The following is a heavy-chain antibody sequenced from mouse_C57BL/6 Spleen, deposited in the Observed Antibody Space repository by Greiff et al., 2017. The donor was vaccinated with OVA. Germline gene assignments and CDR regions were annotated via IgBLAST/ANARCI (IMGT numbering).Heavy chain of an antibody. V-gene: IGHV5-4*03. CDR3: ASKGVDGSPYFDD. CDR1: GFTFSSYA. CDR2: ISDGGSYT. J-gene: IGHJ2*01. D-gene: IGHD1-1*01. Sequence: EVKLMESGGGLVKPGGSLKLSCAASGFTFSSYAMSWVRQTPEKRLEWVATISDGGSYTYYPDNVKGRFTISRDNAKNNLYLQMSHLKSEDTAMYYCASKGVDGSPYFDDWGQGTTLTVSS.